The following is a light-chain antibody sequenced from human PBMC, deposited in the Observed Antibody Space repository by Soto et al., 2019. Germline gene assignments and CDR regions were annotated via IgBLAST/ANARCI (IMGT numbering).Light chain of an antibody. Sequence: QSALTQPASVSGSPGQSITISCTGTSSDVGAYNYVSWYQHHPGKAPKLLIYDVSNRPSGVSNRFSGSKSGNTASLTISGLLAEDEADYYCGSYTRSNTRVFGGGTKLTVL. CDR2: DVS. CDR3: GSYTRSNTRV. J-gene: IGLJ3*02. CDR1: SSDVGAYNY. V-gene: IGLV2-14*01.